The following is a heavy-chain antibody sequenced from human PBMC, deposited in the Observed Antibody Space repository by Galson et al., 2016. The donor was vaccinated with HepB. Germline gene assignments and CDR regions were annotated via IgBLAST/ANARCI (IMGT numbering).Heavy chain of an antibody. V-gene: IGHV3-74*01. D-gene: IGHD3-16*01. CDR3: ARDYGYGLDV. Sequence: SLRLSCAASGFTFSNYWMHWVRRAPGKGLVWVSYIKSDMSTNYADSVQGRFTISRDNAKNTLYLQLNSLRAEDTAVYFCARDYGYGLDVWGKGTTVTVSS. CDR2: IKSDMST. CDR1: GFTFSNYW. J-gene: IGHJ6*04.